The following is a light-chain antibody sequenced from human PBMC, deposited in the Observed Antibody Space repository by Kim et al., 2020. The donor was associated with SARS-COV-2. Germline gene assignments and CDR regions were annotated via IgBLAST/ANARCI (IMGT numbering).Light chain of an antibody. Sequence: LSPGERATLSCRASQSVSSYLAWYQQKPGQAPRLLIYDASNRATGIPARFSGSGSGTDFTLTISSLEPEDFAVYYCQQRSNWPITFGQGTRLEVK. CDR2: DAS. CDR1: QSVSSY. V-gene: IGKV3-11*01. J-gene: IGKJ5*01. CDR3: QQRSNWPIT.